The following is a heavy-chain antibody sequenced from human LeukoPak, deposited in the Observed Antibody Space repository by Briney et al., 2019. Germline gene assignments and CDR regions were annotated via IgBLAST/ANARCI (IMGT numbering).Heavy chain of an antibody. CDR3: ARDQVYYDFWSAY. CDR1: GFTFGDYS. V-gene: IGHV3-49*04. D-gene: IGHD3-3*01. CDR2: IRSKAHGGTT. J-gene: IGHJ4*02. Sequence: LGRSLRLSCTGSGFTFGDYSMNWVRQAPGKGLEWVAFIRSKAHGGTTEYAASVKGRFTFSRDDSRSVAYLQMNNLRTEDTAVYYCARDQVYYDFWSAYWGQGTLVTVSS.